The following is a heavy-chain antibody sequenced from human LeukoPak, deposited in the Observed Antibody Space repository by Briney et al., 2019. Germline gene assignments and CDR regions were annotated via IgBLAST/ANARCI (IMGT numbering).Heavy chain of an antibody. J-gene: IGHJ4*02. D-gene: IGHD4-17*01. CDR1: GFTFSSYW. Sequence: GGSLRLSCAGSGFTFSSYWMSWVRQAPGKGLEWVSSITISGDNTLYADSVKGRFTISRDNSKNTPYLQMNSLRVEDTAVYYCAQEIRPNDYWGQGTLVTVSS. CDR3: AQEIRPNDY. CDR2: ITISGDNT. V-gene: IGHV3-23*01.